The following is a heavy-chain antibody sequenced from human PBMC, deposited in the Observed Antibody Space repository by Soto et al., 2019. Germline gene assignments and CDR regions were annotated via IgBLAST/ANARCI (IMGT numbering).Heavy chain of an antibody. V-gene: IGHV4-39*01. Sequence: SETLSLTCSVSGDSIGSSTNYWGWIRQPPGKGLEWIGTIYHSGNTYYNPTLKSRVAISVDMSKNQFSLRLSSVTAADTAVYYCARHEWLQLWLVTEYWGQGALVTVSS. CDR1: GDSIGSSTNY. CDR2: IYHSGNT. D-gene: IGHD5-18*01. CDR3: ARHEWLQLWLVTEY. J-gene: IGHJ4*02.